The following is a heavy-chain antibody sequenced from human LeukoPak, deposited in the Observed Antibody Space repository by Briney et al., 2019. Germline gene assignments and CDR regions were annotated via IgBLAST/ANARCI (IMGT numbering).Heavy chain of an antibody. CDR1: GFIFHNHW. V-gene: IGHV3-74*01. CDR3: VRDVRGVGQDYYYMYV. J-gene: IGHJ6*03. CDR2: INRDGSST. D-gene: IGHD2-8*01. Sequence: GGSLRLSCAASGFIFHNHWTHWVRQAPGKGLVWVSRINRDGSSTTYADSVKGRFTVSRDNARNTHYLQMNSLRADDTAVYYCVRDVRGVGQDYYYMYVWGKGTTVAV.